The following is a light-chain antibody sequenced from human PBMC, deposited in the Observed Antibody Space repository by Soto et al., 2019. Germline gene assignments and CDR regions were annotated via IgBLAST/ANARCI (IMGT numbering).Light chain of an antibody. CDR3: QQRSNWPPT. CDR1: QSVSSY. CDR2: DAS. V-gene: IGKV3-11*01. J-gene: IGKJ1*01. Sequence: EIVLTQSPATLSLSPGARATLSCRASQSVSSYLAWYQQKPGQAPRLLIYDASNRATGIPARFSGSGSGTDFTLTIGSLEPEDFAVYYCQQRSNWPPTFGQGTKV.